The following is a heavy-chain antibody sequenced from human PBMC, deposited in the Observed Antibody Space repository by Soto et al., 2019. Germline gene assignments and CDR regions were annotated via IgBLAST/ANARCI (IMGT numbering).Heavy chain of an antibody. Sequence: SQTLSLTCAISGDSVSSNTAAWHWIRQSPSRGLEWLGRTYFRSRWYNDYAVSVKSRITINADTSKNQFSLHLNSVSPEDAAVYYCAREGNWRLDYWGQGALVTVSS. D-gene: IGHD1-1*01. CDR3: AREGNWRLDY. J-gene: IGHJ4*02. V-gene: IGHV6-1*01. CDR2: TYFRSRWYN. CDR1: GDSVSSNTAA.